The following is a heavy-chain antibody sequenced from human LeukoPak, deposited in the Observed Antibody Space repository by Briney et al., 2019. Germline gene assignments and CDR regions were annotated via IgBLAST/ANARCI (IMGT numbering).Heavy chain of an antibody. V-gene: IGHV4-30-2*01. D-gene: IGHD6-13*01. J-gene: IGHJ5*02. CDR3: ARVSSSSWPPYNWFDP. CDR1: GGSISSGGYY. Sequence: SETLSLTCTVSGGSISSGGYYWSWIRQPPGKGLEWIGYIYHSGSTYYNPSLKSRVTISVDRSKNQFSLKLSSVTAADTAVYYCARVSSSSWPPYNWFDPWGQGTLVTVSS. CDR2: IYHSGST.